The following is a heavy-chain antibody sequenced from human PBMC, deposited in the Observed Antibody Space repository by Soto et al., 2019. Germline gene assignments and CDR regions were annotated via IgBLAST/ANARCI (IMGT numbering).Heavy chain of an antibody. V-gene: IGHV1-69*12. D-gene: IGHD2-2*01. CDR3: AKEDAAAFKS. CDR1: GGDLTNSG. Sequence: QVHLVQSGAEMKKPGSSVKVSCKVSGGDLTNSGISWVRQAPGQGLEWMGGIFPLVAMVDYSQKFQGRVTITADESTNTAYMDLGSLTSEDTAVYYCAKEDAAAFKSWGQGTLVIVSS. J-gene: IGHJ5*02. CDR2: IFPLVAMV.